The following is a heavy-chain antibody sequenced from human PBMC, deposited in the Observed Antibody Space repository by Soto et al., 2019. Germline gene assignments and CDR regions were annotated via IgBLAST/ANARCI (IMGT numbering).Heavy chain of an antibody. CDR2: IIPIFGTA. CDR1: GGTFSSYA. V-gene: IGHV1-69*13. CDR3: ARAPSTYKWCLGY. Sequence: VASVKVSCKASGGTFSSYAISWVRQAPGQGLEWMGGIIPIFGTANYAQRFQGRVTITADESTSTAYMELSSLRSEDTAVYYCARAPSTYKWCLGYWGQGTLVTVSS. D-gene: IGHD2-15*01. J-gene: IGHJ4*02.